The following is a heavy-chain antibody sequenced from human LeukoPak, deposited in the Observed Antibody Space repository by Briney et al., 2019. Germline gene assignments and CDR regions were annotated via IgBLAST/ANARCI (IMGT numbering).Heavy chain of an antibody. D-gene: IGHD3-3*01. CDR3: ARSLFLVDWFDP. V-gene: IGHV4-34*01. J-gene: IGHJ5*02. CDR1: GGSFSGYY. CDR2: INHSGST. Sequence: SSETLSLTCAVYGGSFSGYYWRWIRQPPGKGLEWIGEINHSGSTNYNPSLKSRVTISVDTSKNQFSLKLSSVTAADTAVYYCARSLFLVDWFDPWGQGTLVTVSS.